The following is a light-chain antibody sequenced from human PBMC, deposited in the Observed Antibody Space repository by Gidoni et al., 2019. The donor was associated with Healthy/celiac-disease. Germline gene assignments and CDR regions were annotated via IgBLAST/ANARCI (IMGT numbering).Light chain of an antibody. V-gene: IGKV4-1*01. Sequence: DIVMTQSPYSLAVSLGERATINCKSSQSVLYSSNSKNYLAWYQQKTGQPPKLPIYWASTRESGVPDRFSGSGSGTDFTLTISSLQAEDVAVYYCQQYYSTPWTFGQGTKVEIK. J-gene: IGKJ1*01. CDR2: WAS. CDR1: QSVLYSSNSKNY. CDR3: QQYYSTPWT.